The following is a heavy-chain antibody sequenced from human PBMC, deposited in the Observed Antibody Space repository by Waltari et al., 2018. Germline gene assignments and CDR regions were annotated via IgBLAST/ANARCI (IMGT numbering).Heavy chain of an antibody. D-gene: IGHD3-22*01. CDR1: CDFLSDEH. V-gene: IGHV4-59*08. J-gene: IGHJ5*02. Sequence: HVPLQESGPGLVKPSETLSLTCNVSCDFLSDEHWPWIRQAPGKGREWIAYLRNTGGTKCTPSLESRVTVSADTSKTQFSPGLTSVTAADTAVYYCVRLPTKNYDSLGWGFFDPWGKGNLVTVSA. CDR2: LRNTGGT. CDR3: VRLPTKNYDSLGWGFFDP.